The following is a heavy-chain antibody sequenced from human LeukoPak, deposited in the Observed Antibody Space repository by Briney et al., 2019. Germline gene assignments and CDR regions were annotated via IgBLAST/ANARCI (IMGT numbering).Heavy chain of an antibody. Sequence: SVKVSCXASGGTFGAFGINWVRQAPGQGLVWMGGIIPLFGTTDYAQKFQGRVTITADESTNTAYMELSSLRSDDTAIYYCARGSVIHFGGIDVFDIWGQGTMVTVSS. CDR3: ARGSVIHFGGIDVFDI. J-gene: IGHJ3*02. D-gene: IGHD4/OR15-4a*01. CDR1: GGTFGAFG. CDR2: IIPLFGTT. V-gene: IGHV1-69*13.